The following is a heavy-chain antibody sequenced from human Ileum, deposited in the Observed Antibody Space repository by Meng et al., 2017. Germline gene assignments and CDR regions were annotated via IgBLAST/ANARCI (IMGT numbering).Heavy chain of an antibody. Sequence: QGQPQESGPGLVRPSETLSLICTVSGGSVSRAGYQWGWIRQPPGKGLEWIGYASTNYNPSLKSRVTISLDTSRNQFSLSLSSVTAADTAVYYCARDHMGSLDYWGQGILVTVSS. CDR1: GGSVSRAGYQ. CDR3: ARDHMGSLDY. CDR2: AST. V-gene: IGHV4-61*08. J-gene: IGHJ4*02. D-gene: IGHD1-26*01.